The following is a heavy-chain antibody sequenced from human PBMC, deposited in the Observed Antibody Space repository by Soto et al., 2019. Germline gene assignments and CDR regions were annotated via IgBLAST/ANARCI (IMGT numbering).Heavy chain of an antibody. V-gene: IGHV4-30-4*01. Sequence: SETLSLTCTVSGGSISSGDYYWSWIRQPPGKGLEWIGYIYYSGSTYYNPSLKSRVTISVDTSKNQFSLKLSSVTAADTAVYYCARDKIGGHNSNWFDPWGQGTLVTVSS. J-gene: IGHJ5*02. CDR2: IYYSGST. CDR1: GGSISSGDYY. CDR3: ARDKIGGHNSNWFDP. D-gene: IGHD1-1*01.